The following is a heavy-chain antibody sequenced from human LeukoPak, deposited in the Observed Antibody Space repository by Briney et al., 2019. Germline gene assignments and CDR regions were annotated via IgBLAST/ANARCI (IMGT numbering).Heavy chain of an antibody. CDR3: ARFTYYYGSGSLLYGMDV. CDR1: GGSISSYY. CDR2: IYYSGST. V-gene: IGHV4-59*08. D-gene: IGHD3-10*01. Sequence: SETLSLTCTVSGGSISSYYWSWIRQPPGKGLEWIGYIYYSGSTNYNPSLKSRVTISVDTSKNQFSLKLSSVTAADTAVYYCARFTYYYGSGSLLYGMDVWGQGTTVTVSS. J-gene: IGHJ6*02.